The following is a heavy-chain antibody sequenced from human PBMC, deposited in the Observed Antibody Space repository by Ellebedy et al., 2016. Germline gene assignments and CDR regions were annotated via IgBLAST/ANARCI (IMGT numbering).Heavy chain of an antibody. J-gene: IGHJ4*02. CDR2: ISASDDKT. CDR1: GLTFSNFF. CDR3: RPGHYFDH. Sequence: GGSLRLXXAASGLTFSNFFMTWVRQAPGKGLEWVSTISASDDKTDFADSVRGRFSISRDNSKDTLYLHMRSLRAEDTAVYYCRPGHYFDHWGQGTLVTVSS. V-gene: IGHV3-23*01.